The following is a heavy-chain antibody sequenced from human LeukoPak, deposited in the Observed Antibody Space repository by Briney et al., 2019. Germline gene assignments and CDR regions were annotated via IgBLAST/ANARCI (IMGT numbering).Heavy chain of an antibody. Sequence: GGSLRLSCAASAFTVSSNYMSWVRLAPGKGLEWVSVIYSSGNTYYAASVKGRFTISRDNSKNTLYLQMNSLRAEDTAVYYCARATPDWPTSGGAFDIWGQGTMVTVSS. V-gene: IGHV3-66*01. CDR1: AFTVSSNY. D-gene: IGHD2-15*01. J-gene: IGHJ3*02. CDR3: ARATPDWPTSGGAFDI. CDR2: IYSSGNT.